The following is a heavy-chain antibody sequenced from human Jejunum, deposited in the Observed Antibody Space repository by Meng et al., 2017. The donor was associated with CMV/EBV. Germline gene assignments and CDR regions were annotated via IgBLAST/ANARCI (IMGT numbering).Heavy chain of an antibody. J-gene: IGHJ4*02. D-gene: IGHD2-8*02. CDR3: AKSTANTWSTFDS. V-gene: IGHV3-23*01. CDR2: ISGTGGGTP. CDR1: GFTFPSFA. Sequence: GFTFPSFATAWVRHAPGKWPEWVSSISGTGGGTPYYAHSVTGRFTISKDSAENTLYLQMNSLRAEDTAIYYCAKSTANTWSTFDSWGQGTLVTVSS.